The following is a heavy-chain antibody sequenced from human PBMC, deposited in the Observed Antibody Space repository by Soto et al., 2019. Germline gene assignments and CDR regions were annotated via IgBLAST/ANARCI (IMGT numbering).Heavy chain of an antibody. J-gene: IGHJ5*02. D-gene: IGHD3-9*01. Sequence: ASVKVSCKASGGTFSSYTISWVRQAPGQGLEWMGRIIPILGIANYAQKFQGRVTITADKSTSTAYMELSSLRSEDTAVYYCARDRYDILTGTTGPHNRLDPWGQGTLVTVSS. V-gene: IGHV1-69*04. CDR2: IIPILGIA. CDR3: ARDRYDILTGTTGPHNRLDP. CDR1: GGTFSSYT.